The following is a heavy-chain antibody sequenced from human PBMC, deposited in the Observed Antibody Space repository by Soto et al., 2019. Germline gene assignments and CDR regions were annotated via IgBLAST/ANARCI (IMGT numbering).Heavy chain of an antibody. CDR2: ISYDGSNK. CDR1: GFTFSSYG. Sequence: QVQLVESGGGVVQPGRSLRLSCAASGFTFSSYGMHWVRQAPGKGLEWVAVISYDGSNKYYADSVKGRFTISRDNSKNTLYLLMNSLRAEDTAVYYCAKESRGYFDYWGQGTLVTVSS. CDR3: AKESRGYFDY. V-gene: IGHV3-30*18. J-gene: IGHJ4*02. D-gene: IGHD3-10*01.